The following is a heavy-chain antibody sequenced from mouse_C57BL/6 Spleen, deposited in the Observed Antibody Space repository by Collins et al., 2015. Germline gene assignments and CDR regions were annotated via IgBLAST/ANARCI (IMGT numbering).Heavy chain of an antibody. CDR2: IYPGSGST. Sequence: QVQLQQPGAELVKPGASVKMSCKASGYTFTSYWITWVKQRPGQGLEWIGDIYPGSGSTNYNEKFKSKATLTVDTSSSTAYMQLSSLTSEDSAVYYCAGRYGSSYDWYFDVWGTGTTVTVSS. V-gene: IGHV1-55*01. CDR3: AGRYGSSYDWYFDV. CDR1: GYTFTSYW. J-gene: IGHJ1*03. D-gene: IGHD1-1*01.